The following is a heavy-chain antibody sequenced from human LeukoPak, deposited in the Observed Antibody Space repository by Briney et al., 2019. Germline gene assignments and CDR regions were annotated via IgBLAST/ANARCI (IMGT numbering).Heavy chain of an antibody. D-gene: IGHD1-26*01. Sequence: GRSLRLSCALSGFTLSSYSTNWVRHPPRGWLGWGSSIRRSVSYIYYAGSGKGRFTIARDNDQNSLYLKMNSLTAEDTAVYYCARDAGATSLRGDDFDIWGQGTMVTVSS. J-gene: IGHJ3*02. V-gene: IGHV3-21*01. CDR1: GFTLSSYS. CDR2: IRRSVSYI. CDR3: ARDAGATSLRGDDFDI.